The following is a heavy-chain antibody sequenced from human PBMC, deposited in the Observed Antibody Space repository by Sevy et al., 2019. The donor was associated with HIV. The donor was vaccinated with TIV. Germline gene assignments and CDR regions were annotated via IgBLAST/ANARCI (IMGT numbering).Heavy chain of an antibody. V-gene: IGHV3-48*03. Sequence: GGSLRLSCTASGFTFSSYEMNWVRQAPGKGLEWVSYISNSGSTIHYSDSVKGRFTISRENAKNSLYLQMNSLRAEDTAVYYCARDLPPSATTVPHFDYWGLGTLVTVSS. D-gene: IGHD4-17*01. J-gene: IGHJ4*02. CDR1: GFTFSSYE. CDR2: ISNSGSTI. CDR3: ARDLPPSATTVPHFDY.